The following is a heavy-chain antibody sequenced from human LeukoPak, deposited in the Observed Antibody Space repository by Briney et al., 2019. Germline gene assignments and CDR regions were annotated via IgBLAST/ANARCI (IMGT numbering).Heavy chain of an antibody. V-gene: IGHV1-8*01. D-gene: IGHD6-13*01. CDR2: MNPNSGNT. CDR1: GHTFTSYD. Sequence: ASVKVSCKASGHTFTSYDINWVRRATGQGLEWMGWMNPNSGNTGYAQKFQGRVTMTRNTSISTAYMELSSLRSEDTAVYYCARGPIFSSSWYVDYWGQGTLVTVSS. J-gene: IGHJ4*02. CDR3: ARGPIFSSSWYVDY.